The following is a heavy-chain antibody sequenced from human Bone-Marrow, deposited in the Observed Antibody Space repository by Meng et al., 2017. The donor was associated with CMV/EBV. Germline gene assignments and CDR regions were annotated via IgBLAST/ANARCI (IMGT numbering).Heavy chain of an antibody. D-gene: IGHD2-2*01. CDR2: IYTSGST. CDR1: GGYISSYY. Sequence: SRHCTVSGGYISSYYWSWIRQPAGKGLEWIGRIYTSGSTNYNPSLKSRVTMSVDTSKNQFSLKLSSVTAADTAVYYCASEYQLLFTYWGQGTLVTVSS. CDR3: ASEYQLLFTY. V-gene: IGHV4-4*07. J-gene: IGHJ4*02.